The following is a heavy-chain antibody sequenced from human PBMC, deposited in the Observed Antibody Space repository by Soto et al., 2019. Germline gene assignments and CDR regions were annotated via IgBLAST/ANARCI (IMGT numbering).Heavy chain of an antibody. Sequence: EVQLVESGGGLVQPGGSLRLSCAAAGFTFSRYSMNWVRHAPGKGLEWVSYISSSSSTIYYADSVKGRFTISRDNAKNSLYLQMNSLRAEESAVYFCSRLKYNAFDIWGQGTMVTVSS. CDR3: SRLKYNAFDI. CDR1: GFTFSRYS. J-gene: IGHJ3*02. V-gene: IGHV3-48*01. D-gene: IGHD6-6*01. CDR2: ISSSSSTI.